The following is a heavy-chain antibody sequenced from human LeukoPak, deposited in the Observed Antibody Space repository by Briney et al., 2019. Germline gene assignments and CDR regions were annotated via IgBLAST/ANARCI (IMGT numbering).Heavy chain of an antibody. CDR3: AREDTTEDAFDI. CDR2: ISYEGSIK. Sequence: GGSLRLSCAASGFSFSNYGIHWVRQAPGKGLEWVALISYEGSIKYYADSVKGRFTISRDNAKNTLYLQMNSLRAEDTAVYYCAREDTTEDAFDIWGQGTMVTVSS. J-gene: IGHJ3*02. CDR1: GFSFSNYG. D-gene: IGHD4-17*01. V-gene: IGHV3-33*08.